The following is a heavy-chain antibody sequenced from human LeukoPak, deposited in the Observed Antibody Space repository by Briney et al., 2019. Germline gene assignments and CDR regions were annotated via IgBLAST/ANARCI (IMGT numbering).Heavy chain of an antibody. J-gene: IGHJ4*02. V-gene: IGHV4-59*01. D-gene: IGHD1-26*01. CDR3: ARDIVGVTRAFGY. CDR1: GGSFSGYY. CDR2: IYYSGNT. Sequence: PSETLSLTCAVYGGSFSGYYWSWIRQPPGKGLEWIGYIYYSGNTNYNPSLKSRVTMSVDTSKNQFSLKLSSVTAADTAVYYCARDIVGVTRAFGYWGQGTLVTVSS.